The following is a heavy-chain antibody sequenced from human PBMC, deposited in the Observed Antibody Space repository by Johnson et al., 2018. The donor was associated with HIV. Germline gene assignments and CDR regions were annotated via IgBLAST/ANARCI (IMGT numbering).Heavy chain of an antibody. D-gene: IGHD4-11*01. CDR3: ARGINTVTTSGDAFDI. V-gene: IGHV3-53*01. Sequence: VQLVESGGGLIQPGGSLRLSCAASGFIFSSNYMSWVRQAPGKGLEWVSVIYCAGSTYYADSVEGRFTISRDNSKNTLYLQMNSLRAEDTALYYCARGINTVTTSGDAFDIWGQGTMVTVSS. J-gene: IGHJ3*02. CDR1: GFIFSSNY. CDR2: IYCAGST.